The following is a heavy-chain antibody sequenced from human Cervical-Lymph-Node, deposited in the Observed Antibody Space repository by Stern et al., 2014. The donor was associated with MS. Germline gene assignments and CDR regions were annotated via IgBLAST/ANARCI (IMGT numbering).Heavy chain of an antibody. Sequence: QMQLQESGPGLVKPSETLSLTCTVSGESIAGYYWNWIRQPPGKGLEWIGYIYCSGYTTYNPSLKSRVTISLDTSKSHFSLKVTSVTAADTAIYYCARQKWDRDTYFEYWGQGSLVTVS. D-gene: IGHD1-26*01. CDR2: IYCSGYT. V-gene: IGHV4-59*08. CDR1: GESIAGYY. J-gene: IGHJ4*02. CDR3: ARQKWDRDTYFEY.